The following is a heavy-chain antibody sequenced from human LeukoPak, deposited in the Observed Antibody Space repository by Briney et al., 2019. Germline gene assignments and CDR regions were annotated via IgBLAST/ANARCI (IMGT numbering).Heavy chain of an antibody. D-gene: IGHD2-8*01. V-gene: IGHV1-69*05. J-gene: IGHJ3*02. CDR1: GGTFSSYA. Sequence: SVKVSCKASGGTFSSYAISWVRQAPGQGLEWMGGIIPIFGTANYAQKFQGRVTITTDESTSTAYMELSSLRAEDTAVYYCAKFALISNAFDIWGQGTMVTVSS. CDR2: IIPIFGTA. CDR3: AKFALISNAFDI.